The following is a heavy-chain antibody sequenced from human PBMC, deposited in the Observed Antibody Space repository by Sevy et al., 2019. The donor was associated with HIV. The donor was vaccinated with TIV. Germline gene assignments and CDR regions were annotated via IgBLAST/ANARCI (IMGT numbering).Heavy chain of an antibody. V-gene: IGHV3-7*03. CDR3: VRDKEGGASVLDY. J-gene: IGHJ4*02. CDR1: GFNFRNSW. CDR2: IKQDGYET. Sequence: GGSLRLSCATFGFNFRNSWMAWVRQTPGKGLEFLADIKQDGYETYYVDSVKGRFTISRDNAKNSLHLQMNSLRAEDTDMYFCVRDKEGGASVLDYWGQGTPVTVSS. D-gene: IGHD3-16*01.